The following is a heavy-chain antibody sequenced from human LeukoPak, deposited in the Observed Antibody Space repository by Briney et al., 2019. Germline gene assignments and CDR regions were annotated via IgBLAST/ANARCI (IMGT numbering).Heavy chain of an antibody. Sequence: QAGGSLRLSYAASGFIFRNYGMHWVRQAPGKGLEWVAFINYDGSNKFYADSVKGRFIISRDNSKNTLYLQMNSLRTEDTAVYYCAKDYYGLGTYEVDYWGQGTLVTVSS. CDR1: GFIFRNYG. J-gene: IGHJ4*02. CDR2: INYDGSNK. V-gene: IGHV3-30*02. CDR3: AKDYYGLGTYEVDY. D-gene: IGHD3-10*01.